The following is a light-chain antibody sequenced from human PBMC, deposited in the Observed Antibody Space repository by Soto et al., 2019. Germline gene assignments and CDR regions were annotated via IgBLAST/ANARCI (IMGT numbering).Light chain of an antibody. Sequence: SVLTQPPSASGTPGQRVTISCSGSSSTIGSNSVNWYQQLPGTAPKVVIYDNHQRPSGVPDRFSGSKSGTSASLGISGLQPEDEADYYCVSWDNSLNGLVFGGGTKVTVL. CDR1: SSTIGSNS. CDR2: DNH. CDR3: VSWDNSLNGLV. J-gene: IGLJ3*02. V-gene: IGLV1-44*01.